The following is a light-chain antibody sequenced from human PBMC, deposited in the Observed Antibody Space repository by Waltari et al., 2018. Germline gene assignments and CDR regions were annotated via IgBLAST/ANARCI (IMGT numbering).Light chain of an antibody. CDR1: QSVSSD. CDR2: DAS. V-gene: IGKV3-11*01. J-gene: IGKJ4*01. CDR3: QRRSNWPFT. Sequence: EIVLTQSPATLSLSPEERATLSCRASQSVSSDLACFLQKPGQAPRLLIYDASDRATGIPARFSGSGSGTDFTLTISSLEPEDFAVYYCQRRSNWPFTFGGGTKVEIK.